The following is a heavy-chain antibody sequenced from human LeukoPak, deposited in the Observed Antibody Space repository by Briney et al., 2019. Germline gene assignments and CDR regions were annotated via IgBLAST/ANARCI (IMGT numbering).Heavy chain of an antibody. V-gene: IGHV1-8*01. Sequence: ASVKVSCKASGYTFTNYDINWVQQATGQGLEWMGWMNPNSGNTGYAQKFQDRITITRNTSINTAYMELSSLRSEDTAVYYCARGGYNSGYYYTSDWGQGTRVTVSS. D-gene: IGHD6-19*01. J-gene: IGHJ4*02. CDR2: MNPNSGNT. CDR3: ARGGYNSGYYYTSD. CDR1: GYTFTNYD.